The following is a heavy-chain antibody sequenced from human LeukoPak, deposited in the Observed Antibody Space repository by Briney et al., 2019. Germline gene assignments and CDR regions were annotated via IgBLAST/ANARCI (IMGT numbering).Heavy chain of an antibody. Sequence: SETLSLTCTVSGGSISSSSYYWGWIRQPPGKGLEWIGSVYYSGSTYYNPSLKSRVTISVDTSKNQFSLKLSSVTAADTAVYYCARRGYDSSGYYRNYWGQGTLVTVSS. J-gene: IGHJ4*02. CDR2: VYYSGST. V-gene: IGHV4-39*01. CDR3: ARRGYDSSGYYRNY. D-gene: IGHD3-22*01. CDR1: GGSISSSSYY.